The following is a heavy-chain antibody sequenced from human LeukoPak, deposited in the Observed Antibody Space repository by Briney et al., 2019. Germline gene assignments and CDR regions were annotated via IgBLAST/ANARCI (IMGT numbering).Heavy chain of an antibody. CDR2: IYTSGST. J-gene: IGHJ6*03. CDR1: GGSFSGYY. CDR3: ARITCGGDCRAHYYHYYMDV. Sequence: PSETLSLTCAVYGGSFSGYYWSWIRQPAGKGLEWIGRIYTSGSTKYNPSLRSRVTISVDTSRNQFSLKLSSVTAADTAVYYCARITCGGDCRAHYYHYYMDVWGKGTRVTISS. D-gene: IGHD2-21*02. V-gene: IGHV4-59*10.